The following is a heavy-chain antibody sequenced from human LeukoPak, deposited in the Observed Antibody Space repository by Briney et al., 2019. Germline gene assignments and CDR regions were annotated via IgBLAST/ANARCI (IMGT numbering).Heavy chain of an antibody. CDR3: ARHGSYGVGDYYYYMDV. CDR2: IYHSGST. V-gene: IGHV4-38-2*01. CDR1: GYSISSGYY. D-gene: IGHD5-18*01. Sequence: SETQSLTCAVSGYSISSGYYWGWIRQPPGKGLEWIGSIYHSGSTYYNPSLKSRVTISVDTSKNQFSLKLSSVTAADTAVYYCARHGSYGVGDYYYYMDVWGKGTTVTVSS. J-gene: IGHJ6*03.